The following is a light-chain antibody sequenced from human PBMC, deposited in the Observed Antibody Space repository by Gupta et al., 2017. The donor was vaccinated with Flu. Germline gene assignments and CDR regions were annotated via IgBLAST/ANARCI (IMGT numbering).Light chain of an antibody. CDR3: QVRDSWPPTIT. V-gene: IGKV3-11*01. CDR2: DAS. Sequence: EIGLTQSPGTLSLSQGESATLSCRASQGVNNYLAWYRHKAGQAPRLLIRDASFRATGVPARVSGSGSGTDFTLTISSLEAEDVAVYYCQVRDSWPPTITFGQGTRLEIK. CDR1: QGVNNY. J-gene: IGKJ5*01.